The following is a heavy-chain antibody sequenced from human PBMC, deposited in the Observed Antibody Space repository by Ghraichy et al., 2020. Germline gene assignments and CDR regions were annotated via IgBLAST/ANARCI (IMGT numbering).Heavy chain of an antibody. CDR2: IKTKKDGGTT. CDR1: DFILNNAW. CDR3: TTGLFFRFDY. Sequence: GGSLRLSCSASDFILNNAWMNWVRQAPGKGLEWVGRIKTKKDGGTTDFAAPVHGRFSISRDDSKKTVYLQMNSLQTEDTAMYYCTTGLFFRFDYWGQGSLVTVSP. V-gene: IGHV3-15*07. D-gene: IGHD2-21*01. J-gene: IGHJ4*02.